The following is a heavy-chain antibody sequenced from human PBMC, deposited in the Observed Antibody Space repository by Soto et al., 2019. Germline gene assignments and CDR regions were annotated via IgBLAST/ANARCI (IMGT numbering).Heavy chain of an antibody. CDR1: GGSISSADYC. J-gene: IGHJ4*02. CDR3: TRGGDPYKTGH. CDR2: IHYSGST. Sequence: SETLSLTCTVSGGSISSADYCWSWIRQPPGKGLEWIGFIHYSGSTYNNPSLKGRVTMSVDTSKNQFSLKLTSVNTADTAIYYCTRGGDPYKTGHWGQGTLVTVSS. D-gene: IGHD2-21*01. V-gene: IGHV4-61*08.